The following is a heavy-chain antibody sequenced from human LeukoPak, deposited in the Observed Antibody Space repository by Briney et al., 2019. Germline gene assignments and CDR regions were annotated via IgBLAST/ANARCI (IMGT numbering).Heavy chain of an antibody. Sequence: RGSLRLSCAASGFTFSDYYMSWIRQAPGKGLEWVSYISSSGSTIYYADSVKGRFTISRDNAKNSLYLQMNSLRAEDTAVYYCAREITLDTAMVDYWGQGTLVTVSS. J-gene: IGHJ4*02. D-gene: IGHD5-18*01. CDR3: AREITLDTAMVDY. V-gene: IGHV3-11*04. CDR2: ISSSGSTI. CDR1: GFTFSDYY.